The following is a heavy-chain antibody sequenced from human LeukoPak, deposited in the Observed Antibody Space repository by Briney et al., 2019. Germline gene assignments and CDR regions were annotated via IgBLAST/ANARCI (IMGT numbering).Heavy chain of an antibody. V-gene: IGHV3-20*04. CDR2: INWNGGST. J-gene: IGHJ5*02. Sequence: RSGGSLRLSCAASGFTFDDYGMSWVRQAPGKGLEWVSGINWNGGSTGYADSVKGRFTISRDNAKNSLYLQMNSLRAEDTALYYCARDPLPSDYYDSSENPLSNWFDLWGQGTLVTVSS. CDR3: ARDPLPSDYYDSSENPLSNWFDL. D-gene: IGHD3-22*01. CDR1: GFTFDDYG.